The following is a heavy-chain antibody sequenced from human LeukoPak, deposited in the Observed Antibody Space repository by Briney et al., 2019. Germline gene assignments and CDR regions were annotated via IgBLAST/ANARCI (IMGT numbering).Heavy chain of an antibody. CDR3: ARVHSSSWSKVKYYFDS. V-gene: IGHV4-38-2*02. CDR1: GYSISSGYC. Sequence: SETLSLTCTVSGYSISSGYCWGWVRQPPGKGLEWIGSICHSGSTYYNPSLKSRVTISVDTSKNQFSLKPSSVTAADTAVYYCARVHSSSWSKVKYYFDSWGQGILVTVSS. CDR2: ICHSGST. J-gene: IGHJ4*02. D-gene: IGHD6-13*01.